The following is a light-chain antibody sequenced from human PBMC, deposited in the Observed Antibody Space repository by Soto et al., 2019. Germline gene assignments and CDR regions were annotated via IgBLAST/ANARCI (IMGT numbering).Light chain of an antibody. CDR3: QQYGSSGT. Sequence: EIGMAQSPAPLSVSPGERATLSCRASQNVRSNLAWYQQKPGQAPRLLIYGASNRATGIPDRFSGSGSGTDFTLTISRLEPEDFAVYYCQQYGSSGTFGQGTKVDIK. J-gene: IGKJ1*01. V-gene: IGKV3-20*01. CDR1: QNVRSN. CDR2: GAS.